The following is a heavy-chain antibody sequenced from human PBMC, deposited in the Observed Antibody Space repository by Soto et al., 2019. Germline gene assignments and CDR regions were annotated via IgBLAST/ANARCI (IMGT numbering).Heavy chain of an antibody. J-gene: IGHJ4*02. CDR3: AREYANSPEAFDY. Sequence: QVQLQESGPGLVKPSETLSLTCSVSGDSVNSDYYYWTWIRQPPGKGLEWIGYIYSSGRTNYNPSLRSRVTISLDTSMNQFSLKLSSVTAADTAVFYCAREYANSPEAFDYWGRGTLVTVSS. CDR2: IYSSGRT. CDR1: GDSVNSDYYY. V-gene: IGHV4-61*01. D-gene: IGHD2-2*01.